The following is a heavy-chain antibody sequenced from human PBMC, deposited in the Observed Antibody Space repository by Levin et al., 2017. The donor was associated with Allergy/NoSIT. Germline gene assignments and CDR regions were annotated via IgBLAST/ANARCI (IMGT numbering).Heavy chain of an antibody. CDR3: AKFGAFEV. CDR2: ITGSDGRT. Sequence: GESLKISCVASGFTFSTFGMTWVRQAPGKGLEWVSAITGSDGRTFYADSLEGRFTISRDNLKNTLYLQMNSLTAEDTAVYYCAKFGAFEVWGRGTMVTVSS. V-gene: IGHV3-23*01. CDR1: GFTFSTFG. D-gene: IGHD3-10*01. J-gene: IGHJ3*01.